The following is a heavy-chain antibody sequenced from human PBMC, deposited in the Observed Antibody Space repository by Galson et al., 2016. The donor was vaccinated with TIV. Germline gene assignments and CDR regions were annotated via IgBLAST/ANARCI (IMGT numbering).Heavy chain of an antibody. CDR2: FDPEDGDV. Sequence: SVKVSCKVSEYTLPELAMHWVRQTPENGLEWVGGFDPEDGDVIYAQKFQGRVTITRGTSTTGYMELRSLRFEDTAIYYCATVPNGGDLWLAPFDFLGQGTLVTVSS. J-gene: IGHJ4*02. CDR1: EYTLPELA. V-gene: IGHV1-24*01. CDR3: ATVPNGGDLWLAPFDF. D-gene: IGHD2-21*02.